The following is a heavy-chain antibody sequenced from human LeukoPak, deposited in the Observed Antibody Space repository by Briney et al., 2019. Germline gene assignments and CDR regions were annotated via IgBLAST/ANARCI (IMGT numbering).Heavy chain of an antibody. CDR2: INHSGST. J-gene: IGHJ6*03. D-gene: IGHD3-10*01. Sequence: SETLSLTCAVYGGFFSGYYWSWIRQPPGKGLEWIGEINHSGSTNYNPSLKSRVTISVDTSKNQFSLKLSSVTAADTAVYYCARLSLVRGVPYYYYYYMDVWGKGTTVTISS. CDR1: GGFFSGYY. CDR3: ARLSLVRGVPYYYYYYMDV. V-gene: IGHV4-34*01.